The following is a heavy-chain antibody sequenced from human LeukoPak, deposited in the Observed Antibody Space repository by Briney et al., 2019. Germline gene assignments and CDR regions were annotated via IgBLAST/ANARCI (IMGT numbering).Heavy chain of an antibody. CDR3: ARASGSYYYFDY. V-gene: IGHV4-61*08. CDR2: IYYSGST. D-gene: IGHD1-26*01. J-gene: IGHJ4*02. Sequence: SETLSLTCTDSGGSISSGGYYWSWIRQHPGKGLEWIGYIYYSGSTNYNPSLKSRVTISVDTSKNQFSLKLSSVTAADTAVYYCARASGSYYYFDYWGQGTLVTVSS. CDR1: GGSISSGGYY.